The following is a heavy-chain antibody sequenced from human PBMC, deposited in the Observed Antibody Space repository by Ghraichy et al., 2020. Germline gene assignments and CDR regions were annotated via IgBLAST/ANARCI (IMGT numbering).Heavy chain of an antibody. CDR2: IHYSGST. CDR1: ASSISGSPYY. V-gene: IGHV4-39*01. J-gene: IGHJ4*02. Sequence: SETLSLTCSVSASSISGSPYYWGWFRQPPGRGLEWLATIHYSGSTYYNPSLKSRVTISVDTSKNQFSLKLSSLTAADTAVYYCARAVSGAARLFDHWGQGTLVTVSS. CDR3: ARAVSGAARLFDH. D-gene: IGHD6-6*01.